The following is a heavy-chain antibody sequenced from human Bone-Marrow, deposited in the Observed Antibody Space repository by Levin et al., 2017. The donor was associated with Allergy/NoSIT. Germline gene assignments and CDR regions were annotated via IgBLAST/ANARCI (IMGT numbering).Heavy chain of an antibody. Sequence: GGSLRLSCAASGLTFSNYWMSWVRQAPGKGLEWVANIKQDGSEKYYVDSVKGRFTISRDNAKNSLYLQMNSLRAEDTAVYYCARPPAPYCSGGGCNGLWGQGTLVAVSS. V-gene: IGHV3-7*03. J-gene: IGHJ4*02. CDR2: IKQDGSEK. D-gene: IGHD2-15*01. CDR3: ARPPAPYCSGGGCNGL. CDR1: GLTFSNYW.